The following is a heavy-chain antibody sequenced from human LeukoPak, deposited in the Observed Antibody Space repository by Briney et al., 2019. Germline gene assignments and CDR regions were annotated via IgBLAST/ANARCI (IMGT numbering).Heavy chain of an antibody. V-gene: IGHV3-73*01. Sequence: GGSLRLSCAGSGFTFSGSAMHWVRLTSGKGLEWLGYIRTKTHKYATLYAASVKGRFTISRDDSKNTAYLQMNSLKTEDTAVYYCTVGGYTYGLDAFDIWGHGTLVTVSS. CDR1: GFTFSGSA. CDR2: IRTKTHKYAT. D-gene: IGHD5-18*01. J-gene: IGHJ3*02. CDR3: TVGGYTYGLDAFDI.